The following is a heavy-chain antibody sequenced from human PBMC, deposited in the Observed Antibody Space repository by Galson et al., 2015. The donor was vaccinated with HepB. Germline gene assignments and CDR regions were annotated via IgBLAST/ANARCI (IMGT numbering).Heavy chain of an antibody. J-gene: IGHJ4*02. Sequence: QSGAEVKKPGESLRISCRTSEYIFDNYWIGWVRQMPGKGLEWMGIIYPGDSDTRYSPSFQGQVTISADSSINTAYLQWSSLEASDTAMYYCARIGYCSGGSCYSRGYFDYWGQGTPVTVSS. CDR1: EYIFDNYW. CDR2: IYPGDSDT. CDR3: ARIGYCSGGSCYSRGYFDY. V-gene: IGHV5-51*01. D-gene: IGHD2-15*01.